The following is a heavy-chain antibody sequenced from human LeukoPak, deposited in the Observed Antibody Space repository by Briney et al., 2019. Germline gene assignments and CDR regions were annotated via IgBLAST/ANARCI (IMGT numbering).Heavy chain of an antibody. D-gene: IGHD4-17*01. CDR1: GYTFTSYA. J-gene: IGHJ3*02. CDR3: ARDRNHGDYVLPPTFDI. V-gene: IGHV7-4-1*02. CDR2: INTNTGNP. Sequence: ASVKVSCKASGYTFTSYAMNWVRQAPGQGLEWMGWINTNTGNPTYAQGFTGRFVFSLDTSVSTAYLQISSLKAEDTAVYYCARDRNHGDYVLPPTFDIWGQGTMVTVSS.